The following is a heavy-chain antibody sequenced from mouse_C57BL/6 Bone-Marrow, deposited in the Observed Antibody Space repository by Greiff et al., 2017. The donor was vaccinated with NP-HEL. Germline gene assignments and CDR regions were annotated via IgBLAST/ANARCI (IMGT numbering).Heavy chain of an antibody. CDR2: IWSGGST. J-gene: IGHJ2*01. D-gene: IGHD1-1*01. CDR3: AKNSYYPYYFDY. CDR1: GFSFTSYG. V-gene: IGHV2-4*01. Sequence: QVQLKESGPGLVQPSQCLSITCTVSGFSFTSYGVHWVRQPPGKGLEWLGVIWSGGSTDYNAAFISRLSISKDNSKSQVFFKMNSLQADDTAIYYCAKNSYYPYYFDYWGQGTTLTVSS.